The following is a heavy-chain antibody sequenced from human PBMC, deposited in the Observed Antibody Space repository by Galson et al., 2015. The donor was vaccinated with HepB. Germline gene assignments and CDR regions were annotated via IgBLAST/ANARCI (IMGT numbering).Heavy chain of an antibody. V-gene: IGHV3-33*01. Sequence: SLRLSCAASGFTFSTYGMHWVRQAPGRGLDWVTVIWYDGSNKYYADSVKGRFTISRDNSKNTLYLQMNSLRAEDTAVYYCAREARDSSGYYPYWGQGTPVTVSS. CDR3: AREARDSSGYYPY. J-gene: IGHJ4*02. D-gene: IGHD3-22*01. CDR2: IWYDGSNK. CDR1: GFTFSTYG.